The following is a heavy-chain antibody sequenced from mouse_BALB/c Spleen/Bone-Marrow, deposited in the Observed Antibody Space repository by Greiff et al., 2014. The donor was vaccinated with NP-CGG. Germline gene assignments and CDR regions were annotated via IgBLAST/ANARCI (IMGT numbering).Heavy chain of an antibody. Sequence: DLAKPGASVKLSCKASGYTFTSYWINWIKQRPGQGLEWIGRIAPGSGSTYYNEMFKGKATLTVDTSSSTAYIQLSSLSSEDSAVYFCARRYFDVWGAGTTVTVSS. CDR2: IAPGSGST. CDR3: ARRYFDV. CDR1: GYTFTSYW. J-gene: IGHJ1*01. V-gene: IGHV1S41*01.